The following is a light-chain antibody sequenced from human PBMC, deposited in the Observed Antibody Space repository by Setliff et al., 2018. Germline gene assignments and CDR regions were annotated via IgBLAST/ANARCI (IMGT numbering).Light chain of an antibody. CDR2: EVS. J-gene: IGLJ1*01. V-gene: IGLV2-8*01. CDR3: SSYAGSNNPYV. Sequence: QSALTQPPSASGSPGPSVTISCTGTSSDVGGYNYVSWYQQHPGKAPKLMIYEVSKRPSGVPDRFSGSKSGNTASLTVSGLQAEDEADYYCSSYAGSNNPYVFGTGTKGTVL. CDR1: SSDVGGYNY.